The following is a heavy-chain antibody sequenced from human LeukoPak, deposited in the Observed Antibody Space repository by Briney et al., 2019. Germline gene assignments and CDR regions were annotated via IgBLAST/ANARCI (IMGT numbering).Heavy chain of an antibody. CDR2: ISGSGGST. V-gene: IGHV3-23*01. Sequence: GGSLRLSCAASGFTFSSYAMSWVRQAPGKGLEWVSAISGSGGSTYYADSVKGRFTISRDNSKNTLYLQMNSLRAEDTAVYYCARVRDSSGWFEDAFDIWGQGTMVTVSS. J-gene: IGHJ3*02. CDR1: GFTFSSYA. CDR3: ARVRDSSGWFEDAFDI. D-gene: IGHD6-19*01.